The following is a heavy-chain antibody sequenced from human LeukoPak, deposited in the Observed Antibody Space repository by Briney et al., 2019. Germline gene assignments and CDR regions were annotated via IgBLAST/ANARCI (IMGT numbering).Heavy chain of an antibody. J-gene: IGHJ4*02. Sequence: ASVKVSCKASGYTFTNYYMHWVRQAPGQGLEWLGLITPSGGSTWYAQKFQGRVTMTRDTSISTAYMELSRLRSDDTAVYYCAREGYDFWSGYYPDYWGQGTLVTVSS. CDR2: ITPSGGST. CDR1: GYTFTNYY. CDR3: AREGYDFWSGYYPDY. V-gene: IGHV1-46*01. D-gene: IGHD3-3*01.